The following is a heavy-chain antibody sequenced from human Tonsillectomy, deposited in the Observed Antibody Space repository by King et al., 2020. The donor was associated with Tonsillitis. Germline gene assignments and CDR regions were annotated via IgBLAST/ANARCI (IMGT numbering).Heavy chain of an antibody. CDR2: INPNSGGT. D-gene: IGHD5-12*01. Sequence: VQLVESGAEVKKPGASVKVSCKASGYTFTGYYMHWVRQAPGQGLEWMGWINPNSGGTNYAQKFQGRVTMTRDTSISTAYMELSRLRSDDTAVYYCARGRDVDIVAAGFDPWGQGTLFTVSS. J-gene: IGHJ5*02. V-gene: IGHV1-2*02. CDR3: ARGRDVDIVAAGFDP. CDR1: GYTFTGYY.